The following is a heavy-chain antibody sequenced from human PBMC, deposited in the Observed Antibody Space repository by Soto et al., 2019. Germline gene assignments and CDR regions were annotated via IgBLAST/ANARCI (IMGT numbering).Heavy chain of an antibody. V-gene: IGHV5-51*01. J-gene: IGHJ6*02. D-gene: IGHD4-17*01. CDR2: IHPGDSDT. Sequence: PGEALKISCEGSGFSFSKYTVGWVRQFPWKGLERMGIIHPGDSDTRYSPSFQGPVNISADNSFCTAYLQWSSLKASDSAMFFCLFSYGDSYYYYNGMDVWGQGTTVTVSS. CDR3: LFSYGDSYYYYNGMDV. CDR1: GFSFSKYT.